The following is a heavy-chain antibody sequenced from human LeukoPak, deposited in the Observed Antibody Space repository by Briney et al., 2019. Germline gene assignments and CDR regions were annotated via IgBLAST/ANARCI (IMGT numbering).Heavy chain of an antibody. Sequence: ASVKVSCKASAYNFFTYGITWVRQAPGQGLEWMGWVSAYADNTNYVQKFQGRVTMTTDTSTSTAYMELRSLRSDDTAVYYCARDCIGCHGFDSWGQGTLVTVSS. CDR2: VSAYADNT. J-gene: IGHJ4*02. V-gene: IGHV1-18*01. CDR3: ARDCIGCHGFDS. CDR1: AYNFFTYG. D-gene: IGHD1-26*01.